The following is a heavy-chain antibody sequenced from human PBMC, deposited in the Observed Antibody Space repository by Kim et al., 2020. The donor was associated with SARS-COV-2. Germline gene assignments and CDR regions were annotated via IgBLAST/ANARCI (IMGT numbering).Heavy chain of an antibody. CDR2: IYYSGST. J-gene: IGHJ4*02. CDR1: GGSISSSSYY. V-gene: IGHV4-39*01. D-gene: IGHD3-22*01. CDR3: ASRNYYDSSGYYYGSEVGY. Sequence: SETLSLTCTVSGGSISSSSYYWGWIRQPPGKGLEWIGSIYYSGSTYYNPSLKSRVTISVDTSKNQFSLKLSSVTAADTAVYYCASRNYYDSSGYYYGSEVGYWGQGTLVTVSS.